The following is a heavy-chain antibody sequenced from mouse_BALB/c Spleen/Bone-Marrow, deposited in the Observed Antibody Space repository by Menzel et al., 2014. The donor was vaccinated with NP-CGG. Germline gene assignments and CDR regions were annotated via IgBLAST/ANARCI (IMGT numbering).Heavy chain of an antibody. CDR2: ISNGSSTI. CDR1: GFTFSSFG. V-gene: IGHV5-17*02. CDR3: ARKGAMITHYYAMDY. J-gene: IGHJ4*01. Sequence: DVKLVESGGGLVQPGGSRKLSCAASGFTFSSFGMHWVRQAPEKGLEWVAYISNGSSTIYYADTVKGRFTISRDNPKNTLFLQMNSLRSEDTAMYYCARKGAMITHYYAMDYWGQGTSVTVSS. D-gene: IGHD2-4*01.